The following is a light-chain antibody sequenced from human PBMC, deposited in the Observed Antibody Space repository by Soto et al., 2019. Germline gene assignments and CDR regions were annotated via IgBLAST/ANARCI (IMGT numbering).Light chain of an antibody. Sequence: EIQMTQSPSTLSASVGDRVTITCRASQSIGVWLAWYQQKPGTAPKLLTYKTSTLDSGVPLRFSGSGSGTEFTLTISSLQPDDFATYYCQQYINYFRTFGQGTKVDIK. CDR2: KTS. CDR1: QSIGVW. CDR3: QQYINYFRT. V-gene: IGKV1-5*03. J-gene: IGKJ1*01.